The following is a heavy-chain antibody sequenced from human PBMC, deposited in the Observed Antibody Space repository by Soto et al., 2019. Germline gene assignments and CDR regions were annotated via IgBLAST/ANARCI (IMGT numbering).Heavy chain of an antibody. Sequence: QVQLVQSGAEVKKPGSSVKVSCKTSGDTFSSYGINWVRLAPGQGLEWMGGIKPVFGSPVYARKFEGRLTMTADEATSTAYMPLSSLKSEYTAVYYCARAGGPGSSNCGVDFWGQGTLITVAS. CDR3: ARAGGPGSSNCGVDF. J-gene: IGHJ4*02. CDR1: GDTFSSYG. CDR2: IKPVFGSP. D-gene: IGHD2-2*01. V-gene: IGHV1-69*01.